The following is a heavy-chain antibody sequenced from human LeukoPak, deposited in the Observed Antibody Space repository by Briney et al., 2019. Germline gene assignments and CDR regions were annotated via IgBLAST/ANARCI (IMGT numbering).Heavy chain of an antibody. V-gene: IGHV4-34*01. Sequence: SETLSLTCAVYGGSFSGYYWSWIRQPPGKGLEWIGEINHSGSTNYNPSLKSRATISVDTSKNQFSLKLSSVTAADTAVYYCARVGHLEPPWGQGTLVTVSS. CDR3: ARVGHLEPP. J-gene: IGHJ5*02. CDR1: GGSFSGYY. D-gene: IGHD1-14*01. CDR2: INHSGST.